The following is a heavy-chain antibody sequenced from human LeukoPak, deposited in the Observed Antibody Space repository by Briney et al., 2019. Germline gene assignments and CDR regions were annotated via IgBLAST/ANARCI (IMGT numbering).Heavy chain of an antibody. CDR3: GSLGGAYREPLDN. Sequence: GGSLSLSCAAAGFIFNMYSMTSVRQAPGKGLDWFATITGSGTAHYADSLRGRFTISRDNPRNMVYLEIVSLRVEDTAMYYCGSLGGAYREPLDNWGQGTVVTVSS. CDR2: ITGSGTA. D-gene: IGHD6-6*01. J-gene: IGHJ4*02. V-gene: IGHV3-23*01. CDR1: GFIFNMYS.